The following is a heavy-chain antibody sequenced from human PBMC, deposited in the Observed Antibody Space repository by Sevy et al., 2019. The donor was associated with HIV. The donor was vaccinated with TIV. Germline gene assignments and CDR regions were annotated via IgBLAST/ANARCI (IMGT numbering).Heavy chain of an antibody. CDR1: GFSFRTTGVG. J-gene: IGHJ5*02. CDR2: IYWDDEK. D-gene: IGHD6-19*01. Sequence: SGPTLVKPTQTLTLTCTFSGFSFRTTGVGVGWIRQPPGKALEWVALIYWDDEKRYSPSLKSRLTITKDTSKNQVVLTMTNMDPVDTATYYCAHIYGQHWLIRGNWFDPWGQGTLVTVSS. V-gene: IGHV2-5*02. CDR3: AHIYGQHWLIRGNWFDP.